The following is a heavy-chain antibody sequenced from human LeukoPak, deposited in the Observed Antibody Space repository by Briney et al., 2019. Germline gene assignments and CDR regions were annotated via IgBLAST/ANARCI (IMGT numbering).Heavy chain of an antibody. CDR2: IFISGST. CDR1: GGSISSGGY. D-gene: IGHD3-10*01. J-gene: IGHJ4*02. V-gene: IGHV4-4*02. CDR3: TRHGSYSHGF. Sequence: SGTLSLTCAVSGGSISSGGYWSWVRQPPGKGLEWIGQIFISGSTNYNPSLDSRVTMSLDKSRNQLSLRLKSMTAADTAVYYCTRHGSYSHGFWGQGALVTVAS.